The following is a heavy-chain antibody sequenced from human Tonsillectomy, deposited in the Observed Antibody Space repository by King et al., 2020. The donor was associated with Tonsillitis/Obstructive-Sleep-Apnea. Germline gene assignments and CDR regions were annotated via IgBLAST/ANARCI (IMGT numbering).Heavy chain of an antibody. J-gene: IGHJ6*03. CDR2: INHSGST. CDR1: GESFSGYY. CDR3: AREDPQGGGDTTPRYYYFMDV. V-gene: IGHV4-34*01. Sequence: VQLQQWGAGLLKPSETLSLTCAVYGESFSGYYWTWIRQPPGKGLEWIGEINHSGSTNYNPSLKSRVTISVDTSQNQFSLKLTSLTAADTAVYYCAREDPQGGGDTTPRYYYFMDVWGKGTPVTVSS. D-gene: IGHD2-21*01.